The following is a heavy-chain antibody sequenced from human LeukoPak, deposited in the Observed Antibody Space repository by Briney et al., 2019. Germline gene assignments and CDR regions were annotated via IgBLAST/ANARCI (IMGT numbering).Heavy chain of an antibody. D-gene: IGHD3-22*01. V-gene: IGHV3-23*01. CDR2: ISGSGGST. CDR1: GFTFSICA. J-gene: IGHJ4*02. CDR3: AKDLGSSGYWHMSY. Sequence: PGGSLRLSCAASGFTFSICAMSWVRQAPGKGLEWVSAISGSGGSTYYADSVKGRFTISRDSSKNTLYLQMNSLRAEDTAVYYCAKDLGSSGYWHMSYWGQGTLVTVSS.